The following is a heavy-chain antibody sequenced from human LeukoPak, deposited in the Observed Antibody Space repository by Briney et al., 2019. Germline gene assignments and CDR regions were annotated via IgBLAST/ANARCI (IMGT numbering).Heavy chain of an antibody. V-gene: IGHV5-51*01. CDR1: GYSFTSYW. Sequence: GESLKISFKGSGYSFTSYWIGWVRQMPGKGLEWMGIIYPGDSDTRYSPSFQGQVTISADKSISTAYLQWSSLKASDTAMYYCARQRWRRDGYVDYWGQGTLVTVSS. D-gene: IGHD5-24*01. J-gene: IGHJ4*02. CDR2: IYPGDSDT. CDR3: ARQRWRRDGYVDY.